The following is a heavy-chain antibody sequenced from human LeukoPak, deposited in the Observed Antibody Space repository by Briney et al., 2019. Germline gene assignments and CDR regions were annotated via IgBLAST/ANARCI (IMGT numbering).Heavy chain of an antibody. CDR1: GFTFSSYA. Sequence: GGSLRLSCAASGFTFSSYAMSWVRQAPGKGLEWVSAISGSGGSTYYADSVKGRFTISRDNSKNTLYLQMNSLRAEDTAVYYCAKESGSYCGGDCYSSSWGQGTLVTVSS. J-gene: IGHJ5*02. V-gene: IGHV3-23*01. D-gene: IGHD2-21*02. CDR3: AKESGSYCGGDCYSSS. CDR2: ISGSGGST.